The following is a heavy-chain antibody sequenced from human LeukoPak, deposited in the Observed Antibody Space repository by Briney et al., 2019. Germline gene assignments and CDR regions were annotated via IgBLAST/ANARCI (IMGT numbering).Heavy chain of an antibody. J-gene: IGHJ4*02. Sequence: GGSLRLCCAVSGFTFSSYWMHWVRHAPGKGLVWVSRINSDGSSTTYADSVKGRFTISRDNAKNTLYLQMNSLRAEDTAVYYCARTAGYPLDYWGQGTLVTVSS. V-gene: IGHV3-74*01. CDR1: GFTFSSYW. CDR3: ARTAGYPLDY. CDR2: INSDGSST. D-gene: IGHD6-13*01.